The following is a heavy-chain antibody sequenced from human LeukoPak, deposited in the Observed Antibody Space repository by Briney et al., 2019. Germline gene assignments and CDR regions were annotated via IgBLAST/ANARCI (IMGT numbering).Heavy chain of an antibody. CDR2: FDPEDGET. Sequence: GASVKVSCKVSGYTLTELSMHWVRQAPGKGLEWMGGFDPEDGETIYAQKFQGRVTMTEDTSTDTAYMELSSLRSEDTAVYYCARVGFFWSGYQTQEYYYYYYMDVWGKGTTVTVSS. CDR1: GYTLTELS. D-gene: IGHD3-3*01. V-gene: IGHV1-24*01. J-gene: IGHJ6*03. CDR3: ARVGFFWSGYQTQEYYYYYYMDV.